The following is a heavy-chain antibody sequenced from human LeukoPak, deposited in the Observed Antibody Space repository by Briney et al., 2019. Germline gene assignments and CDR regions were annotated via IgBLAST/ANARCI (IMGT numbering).Heavy chain of an antibody. CDR3: ARDRGSGWAFDI. J-gene: IGHJ3*02. CDR1: GFTFSSYA. CDR2: ISYDGSNK. D-gene: IGHD3-10*01. Sequence: QTGGSLRLSCAASGFTFSSYAMHWVRQAPGKGLEWVAVISYDGSNKYYADSVKGRFTISRDNSKNTLYLQMNSLRAEDTAVYYCARDRGSGWAFDIWGQGTMVTVSS. V-gene: IGHV3-30-3*01.